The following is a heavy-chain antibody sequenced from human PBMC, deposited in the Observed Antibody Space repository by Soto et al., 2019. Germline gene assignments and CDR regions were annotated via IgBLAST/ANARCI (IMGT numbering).Heavy chain of an antibody. Sequence: GGSLRLSCGASGFTFDDYGMHWVRQAPGKGLEWVSSISWNSGRIGYADSVKGRFTISRDNVKNSLYLQMNSLRAEDTALYYCARSGEFSASDYFGFWGQGTLVTVSS. J-gene: IGHJ4*02. V-gene: IGHV3-9*01. CDR2: ISWNSGRI. D-gene: IGHD3-10*01. CDR3: ARSGEFSASDYFGF. CDR1: GFTFDDYG.